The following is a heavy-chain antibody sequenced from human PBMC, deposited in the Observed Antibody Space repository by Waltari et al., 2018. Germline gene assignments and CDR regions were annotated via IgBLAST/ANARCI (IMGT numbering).Heavy chain of an antibody. CDR3: ARGKAFDP. J-gene: IGHJ5*02. V-gene: IGHV3-21*06. CDR2: LNNGGDYK. CDR1: GSGFDEYS. Sequence: VRLVESGGGRVEPGESLRLSCVGAGSGFDEYSMNWVRQAPGKGLEWVSSLNNGGDYKGYADSVEGRFTISRDNDKNTLYLQMNDLRVDDTAIYYCARGKAFDPWGQGTRVNVSS.